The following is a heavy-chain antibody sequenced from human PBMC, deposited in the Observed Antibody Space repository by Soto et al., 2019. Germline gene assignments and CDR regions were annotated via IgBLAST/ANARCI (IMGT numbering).Heavy chain of an antibody. D-gene: IGHD3-3*01. V-gene: IGHV1-46*01. Sequence: GASVKVSCKASGYTFTSYYMHWVRQAPGQGLEWMGIINPSGGSTSYAQKFQGRVTMTRDTSTSTVYMELSSLRSEDTAVYYCAREQAMYYDFWRAERNWFDPWGQGTPVPVYS. CDR3: AREQAMYYDFWRAERNWFDP. CDR2: INPSGGST. J-gene: IGHJ5*02. CDR1: GYTFTSYY.